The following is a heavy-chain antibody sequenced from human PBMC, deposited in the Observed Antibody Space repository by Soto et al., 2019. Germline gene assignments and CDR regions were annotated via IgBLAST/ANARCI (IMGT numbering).Heavy chain of an antibody. CDR1: GYTFTRYG. CDR3: ATQSESIWFGELSVYYYYGMDV. Sequence: ASVKVSCKASGYTFTRYGISWVRQAPGQGLEWMGWISAYNGNTNYAQKLQGRDTMTTDTYTSSAYMELRSLRSDGTAVYYWATQSESIWFGELSVYYYYGMDVWGQGTTVTVSS. D-gene: IGHD3-10*01. CDR2: ISAYNGNT. J-gene: IGHJ6*02. V-gene: IGHV1-18*01.